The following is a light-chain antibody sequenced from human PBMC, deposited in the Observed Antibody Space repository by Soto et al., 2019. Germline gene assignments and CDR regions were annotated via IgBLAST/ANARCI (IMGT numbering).Light chain of an antibody. CDR2: GAS. Sequence: EIVLTQSPGTLSLSPGERATLSCRASQSVSSSYLAWYQQKPGQPPRLLIYGASSRATGIPDRFSGSGSGTDFTLTISRLEPEDFAVYYCQQYGSPGTFGQGTKLEIK. J-gene: IGKJ2*02. V-gene: IGKV3-20*01. CDR1: QSVSSSY. CDR3: QQYGSPGT.